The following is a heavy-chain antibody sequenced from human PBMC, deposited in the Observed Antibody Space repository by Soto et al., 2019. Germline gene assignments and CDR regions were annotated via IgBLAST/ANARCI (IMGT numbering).Heavy chain of an antibody. Sequence: QVQLQESGPGMVKSSEILSLTCTVSGGSVSSGSYYWSWIRQPPGKGLEWIGDVFYMGGTNYNPSLKSRLTISIDTSKNQFSLKLSSVTAADTAVYYCARNDVIQPYWYFDIWGRGTLVTVSS. CDR2: VFYMGGT. CDR1: GGSVSSGSYY. CDR3: ARNDVIQPYWYFDI. V-gene: IGHV4-61*01. D-gene: IGHD5-18*01. J-gene: IGHJ2*01.